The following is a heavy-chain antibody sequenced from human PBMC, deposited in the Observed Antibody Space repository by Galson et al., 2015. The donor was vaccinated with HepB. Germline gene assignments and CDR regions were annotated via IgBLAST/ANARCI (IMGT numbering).Heavy chain of an antibody. J-gene: IGHJ3*02. D-gene: IGHD5-24*01. CDR1: GGTFSSYA. CDR3: AREESNNRGWLQFEAFDI. CDR2: IIPILGIA. V-gene: IGHV1-69*04. Sequence: SVKVSCKASGGTFSSYAISWVRQAPGQGLEWMGRIIPILGIANYAQKFQGRVTITADKSTSTAYMELSSLRSEDTAVYYCAREESNNRGWLQFEAFDIWGQGTMVTVSS.